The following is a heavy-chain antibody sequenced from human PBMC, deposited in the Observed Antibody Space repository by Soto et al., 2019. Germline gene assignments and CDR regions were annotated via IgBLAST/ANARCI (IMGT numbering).Heavy chain of an antibody. CDR3: AHSYDDQLTLKWFDP. J-gene: IGHJ5*02. Sequence: SGPTLVNPTQTLTLTCTFSGFSLSTSGVGVGWIRQPPGKALEWLALIYWDDDKRYSPSLKNRLTITKDTSKNQVVLTMTNMDPVDKATYYCAHSYDDQLTLKWFDPWGQGTLVTVSS. CDR2: IYWDDDK. CDR1: GFSLSTSGVG. V-gene: IGHV2-5*02. D-gene: IGHD2-2*01.